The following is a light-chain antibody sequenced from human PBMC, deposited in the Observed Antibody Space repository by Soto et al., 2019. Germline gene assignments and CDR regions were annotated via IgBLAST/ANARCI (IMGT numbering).Light chain of an antibody. CDR1: SSNIGSNY. CDR2: RNN. V-gene: IGLV1-47*01. Sequence: QSVLTQPPSASGTPRQRVTISCSGSSSNIGSNYVYWYQQLPGTAPKLLIYRNNQRPSGVPDRFSGSKSGTSASLAISGLRSEHEADYYCAAWDDSLSVPYVFGTGTKVTVL. CDR3: AAWDDSLSVPYV. J-gene: IGLJ1*01.